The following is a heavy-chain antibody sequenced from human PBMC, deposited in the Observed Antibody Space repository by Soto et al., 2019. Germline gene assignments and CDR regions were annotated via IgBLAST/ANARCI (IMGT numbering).Heavy chain of an antibody. CDR3: ARDLRLNDWSGSWDLYFGY. Sequence: ASVTVSCKASGYTFTSYAMHWVRQAPGQRREWMGWINAGNGNTKYSQKFQGRVTITRATSASTAYMELSSLRSEDTAVYYCARDLRLNDWSGSWDLYFGYWGQRTLVTVAS. J-gene: IGHJ4*02. CDR2: INAGNGNT. CDR1: GYTFTSYA. V-gene: IGHV1-3*01. D-gene: IGHD6-13*01.